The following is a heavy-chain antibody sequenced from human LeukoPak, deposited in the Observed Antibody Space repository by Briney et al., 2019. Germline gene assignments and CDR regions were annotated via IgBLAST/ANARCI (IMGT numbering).Heavy chain of an antibody. V-gene: IGHV1-2*02. Sequence: ASVKVSCRVSGYTLTELSMHWVRQAPGQGLEWMGWINPNSGGTNYAQKFQGRVTMTRDTSISTAYMELSRLRSDDTAVYYCARGEYYDFWSASYYFDYWGQGTLVTVSS. CDR2: INPNSGGT. CDR1: GYTLTELS. J-gene: IGHJ4*02. CDR3: ARGEYYDFWSASYYFDY. D-gene: IGHD3-3*01.